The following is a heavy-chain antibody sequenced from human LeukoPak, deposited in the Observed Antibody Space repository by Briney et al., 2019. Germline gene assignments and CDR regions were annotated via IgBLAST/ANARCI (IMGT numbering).Heavy chain of an antibody. Sequence: GGSLRLSCAASGFTFSSYWMSWVRQAPGKGLEWVANIKQDGSEKYYVDSVKGRFTISRDNAKNSLYLQMNSLRAEDTAVYYCATRRVVTPEWYFDYWGQGTLVTVSS. CDR1: GFTFSSYW. V-gene: IGHV3-7*05. D-gene: IGHD4-23*01. CDR3: ATRRVVTPEWYFDY. J-gene: IGHJ4*02. CDR2: IKQDGSEK.